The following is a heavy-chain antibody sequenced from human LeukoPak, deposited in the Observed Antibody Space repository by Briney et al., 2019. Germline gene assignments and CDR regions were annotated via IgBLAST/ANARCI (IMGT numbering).Heavy chain of an antibody. J-gene: IGHJ5*02. D-gene: IGHD3-10*01. CDR2: INHSGST. CDR1: GGPFSGDY. Sequence: SETLSLTCAVYGGPFSGDYWSWIRQPPGKGLEWIGEINHSGSTNYNPSLKSRVTISVDTSKNQFSLKLSSVTAADTAVYYCASRGGYYYGSGSYRNWFDPWGQGTLVTVSS. V-gene: IGHV4-34*01. CDR3: ASRGGYYYGSGSYRNWFDP.